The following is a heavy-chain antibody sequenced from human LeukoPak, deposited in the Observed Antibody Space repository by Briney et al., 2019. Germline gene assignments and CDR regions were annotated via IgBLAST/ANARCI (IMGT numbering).Heavy chain of an antibody. V-gene: IGHV4-38-2*02. CDR2: FSHSGST. CDR1: GYSISSGYY. D-gene: IGHD3-16*01. J-gene: IGHJ6*03. CDR3: ARDTHKALWGTRYYYYYMDV. Sequence: PSETLSLTCTVSGYSISSGYYWGWIRPPPGKGLEWIGSFSHSGSTYYNPSLKSRTTISLDTSKNQFSLKLGSVTSADTAVYYCARDTHKALWGTRYYYYYMDVWGKGTTVTVSS.